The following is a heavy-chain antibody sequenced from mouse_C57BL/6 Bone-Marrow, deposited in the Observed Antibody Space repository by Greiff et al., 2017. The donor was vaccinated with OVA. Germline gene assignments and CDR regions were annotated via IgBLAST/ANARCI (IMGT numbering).Heavy chain of an antibody. CDR3: ARLYYGNYWYFDV. Sequence: EVQLQQSGPELVKPGASVKMSCKASGYTFTDYNMHWVKQSHGKSLEWIGYINPNNGGTSYNQKFKSKATLTVDTSSSTAYMQLSSLTSEDSAVYYCARLYYGNYWYFDVWGTGTTVTVSS. V-gene: IGHV1-22*01. CDR1: GYTFTDYN. CDR2: INPNNGGT. J-gene: IGHJ1*03. D-gene: IGHD2-1*01.